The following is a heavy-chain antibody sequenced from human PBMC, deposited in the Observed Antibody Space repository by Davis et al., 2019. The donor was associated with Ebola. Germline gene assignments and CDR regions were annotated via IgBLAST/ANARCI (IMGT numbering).Heavy chain of an antibody. CDR1: GGSISSYY. V-gene: IGHV4-59*01. D-gene: IGHD2/OR15-2a*01. Sequence: SETLSLTCTVSGGSISSYYWSWIRQPPGKGLEWIGYIYYSGSTNYNPSLKSRVTISVDTSKNQFSLKLSSVTAADTAVYCCARDVSAWGQGTLVTVSS. CDR2: IYYSGST. J-gene: IGHJ5*02. CDR3: ARDVSA.